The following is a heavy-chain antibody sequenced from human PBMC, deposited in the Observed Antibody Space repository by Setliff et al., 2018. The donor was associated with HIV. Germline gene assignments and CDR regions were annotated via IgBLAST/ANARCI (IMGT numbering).Heavy chain of an antibody. Sequence: GGSLRLSCLGSGFNFRSYSMHWVRQAPGKGLVWVARIDSDESTAISADSVKGRFTISRDNAKNSLYLQMNSLRAEDTAVYYCAREGYGDYGLKAFDYWGQGTLVTVSS. V-gene: IGHV3-74*01. CDR2: IDSDESTA. CDR3: AREGYGDYGLKAFDY. J-gene: IGHJ4*02. CDR1: GFNFRSYS. D-gene: IGHD4-17*01.